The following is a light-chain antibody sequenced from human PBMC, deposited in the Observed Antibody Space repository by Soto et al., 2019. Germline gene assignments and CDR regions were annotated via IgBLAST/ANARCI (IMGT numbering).Light chain of an antibody. CDR3: QNHNSAPIT. CDR1: QGISNY. J-gene: IGKJ5*01. CDR2: AAS. V-gene: IGKV1-27*01. Sequence: IKRTQSPSSLSASVGDRVTIPCRASQGISNYLAWYQQKPGKLPNLLIYAASTLQSGVPSRFSGSGSGTDFTLTISSLQPEDVASYYCQNHNSAPITFGQGTRLEIK.